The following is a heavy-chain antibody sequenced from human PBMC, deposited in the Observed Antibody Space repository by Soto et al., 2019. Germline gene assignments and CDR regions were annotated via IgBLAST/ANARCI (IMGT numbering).Heavy chain of an antibody. D-gene: IGHD3-3*01. J-gene: IGHJ6*02. Sequence: EVQLLESGGGWMQPGGSLTLSCSASGFPFDLYLMHWVRQVPGKELEWVSLINHNSCYAYYTDSVKGRFTISRDNSKNTLYLQMNSLRAEDTAVYYCTKDQSRNLNHGDYYYYGMDLWGPGTPVTVSS. V-gene: IGHV3-23*03. CDR3: TKDQSRNLNHGDYYYYGMDL. CDR2: INHNSCYA. CDR1: GFPFDLYL.